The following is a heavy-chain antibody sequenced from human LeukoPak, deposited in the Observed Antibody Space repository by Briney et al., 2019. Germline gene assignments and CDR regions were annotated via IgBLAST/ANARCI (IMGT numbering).Heavy chain of an antibody. D-gene: IGHD3-22*01. CDR3: ARQIDDYYDTSGYWK. V-gene: IGHV4-39*01. CDR1: GGSISSSSYY. Sequence: SETLSLTCTVSGGSISSSSYYWGWIRQPPGKGLEWIGSIYYSGSTNYNPSLKSRVTISIDTSKNQFSLKLSSVTAADTAVYYCARQIDDYYDTSGYWKWGQGTLVTASS. J-gene: IGHJ4*02. CDR2: IYYSGST.